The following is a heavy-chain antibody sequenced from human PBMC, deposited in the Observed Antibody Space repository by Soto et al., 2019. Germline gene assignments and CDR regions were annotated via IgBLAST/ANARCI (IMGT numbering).Heavy chain of an antibody. CDR3: ARGEYSYYYYYYMDV. J-gene: IGHJ6*03. CDR1: GFTFSSYG. CDR2: IWYDGSNK. Sequence: GGSLRLSCAASGFTFSSYGMHWVRQAPGKGLEWVAVIWYDGSNKYYADSVKGRFTISRDNSKNTLYLQMNSLRAEDTAVYYCARGEYSYYYYYYMDVWGKGTTVTVSS. D-gene: IGHD3-10*01. V-gene: IGHV3-33*01.